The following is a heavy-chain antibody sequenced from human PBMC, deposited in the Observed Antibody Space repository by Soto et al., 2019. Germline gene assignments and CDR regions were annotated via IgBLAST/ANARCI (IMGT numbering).Heavy chain of an antibody. J-gene: IGHJ4*02. Sequence: GASVKVSCKASGGTFSSYTISWVRQAPGQGLEWMGRIIPILGIANYAQKFQGRVTITADKSTSTAYMELSSLRSEDTAVYYCAVVLRYFDWSLTFDYWGQGTLVTVSS. CDR2: IIPILGIA. V-gene: IGHV1-69*02. D-gene: IGHD3-9*01. CDR3: AVVLRYFDWSLTFDY. CDR1: GGTFSSYT.